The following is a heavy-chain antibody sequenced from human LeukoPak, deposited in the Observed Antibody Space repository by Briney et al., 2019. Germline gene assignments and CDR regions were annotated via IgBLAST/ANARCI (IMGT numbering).Heavy chain of an antibody. V-gene: IGHV3-7*01. CDR3: ARDPYDSSGYYAY. J-gene: IGHJ4*02. D-gene: IGHD3-22*01. CDR2: IKQDGSEK. CDR1: GFTFSSYW. Sequence: GGSLRLSCAASGFTFSSYWMSWVRQAPGKGLEWVANIKQDGSEKYYVDSVKGRFTISRDNAKNSLYLQMNSLRAEDTAVYYCARDPYDSSGYYAYWGQGTLVTVSS.